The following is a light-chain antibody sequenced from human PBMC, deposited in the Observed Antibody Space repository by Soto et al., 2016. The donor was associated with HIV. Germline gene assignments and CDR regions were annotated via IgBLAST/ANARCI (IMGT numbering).Light chain of an antibody. V-gene: IGKV1-12*01. CDR1: QGISSW. Sequence: IQMTQPPSSVSASVGDRVTITCRASQGISSWLAWYQQKAGKAPKILIYKASSLESGVPARFSGSGSGTDFTLTISSLQPEDFATYYCQQSYSTRMYTFGQGTKAGDQ. CDR3: QQSYSTRMYT. J-gene: IGKJ2*01. CDR2: KAS.